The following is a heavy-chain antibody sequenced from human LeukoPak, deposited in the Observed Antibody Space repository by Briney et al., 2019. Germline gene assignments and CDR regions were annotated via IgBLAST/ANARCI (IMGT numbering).Heavy chain of an antibody. CDR2: ISDTGGDT. Sequence: GGSLRLSCAASEFTFSNYAMSWVRQAPGKGLEWVSVISDTGGDTYYADSVKGRFTISRDNSKNTLYLQMNSLRAEDTAVYYCARNENSGWGYFDYWGQGTLVTVSS. J-gene: IGHJ4*02. CDR1: EFTFSNYA. V-gene: IGHV3-23*01. CDR3: ARNENSGWGYFDY. D-gene: IGHD5-12*01.